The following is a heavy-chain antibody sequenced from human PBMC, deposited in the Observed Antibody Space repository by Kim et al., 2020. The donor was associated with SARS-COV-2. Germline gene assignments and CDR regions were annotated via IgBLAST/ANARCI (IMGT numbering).Heavy chain of an antibody. J-gene: IGHJ4*02. V-gene: IGHV1-18*01. D-gene: IGHD6-13*01. Sequence: AQKFQGRVTMTTDTTTSTAFMELRSLRSDDTAVYYCVRDRRGQQLVLVDYWGQGTLVTVSS. CDR3: VRDRRGQQLVLVDY.